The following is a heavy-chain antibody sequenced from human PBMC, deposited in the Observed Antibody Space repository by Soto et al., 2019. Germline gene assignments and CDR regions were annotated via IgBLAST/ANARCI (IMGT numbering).Heavy chain of an antibody. V-gene: IGHV3-23*01. J-gene: IGHJ4*02. CDR2: ISGSGGSI. D-gene: IGHD5-12*01. CDR1: GCTFSSYT. CDR3: ATDLSAYLN. Sequence: GGSLRLSGAACGCTFSSYTMNWVRQAPGKGREGVSTISGSGGSIYYADSVRGRFTISRDNSKNTLYLQVNSLRAEDTAVYLCATDLSAYLNWGQGTLVTAS.